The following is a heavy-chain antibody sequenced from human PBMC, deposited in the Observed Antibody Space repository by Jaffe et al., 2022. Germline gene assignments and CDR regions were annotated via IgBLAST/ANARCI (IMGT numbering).Heavy chain of an antibody. J-gene: IGHJ4*02. Sequence: EVQLVESGGGLVQPGGSLRLSCAASGFTFSSYSMNWVRQAPGKGLEWVSYISSSSSTIYYADSVKGRFTISRDNAKNSLYLQMNSLRAEDTAVYYCARVGYDFWSGYHMYFDYWGQGTLVTVSS. CDR1: GFTFSSYS. V-gene: IGHV3-48*01. CDR2: ISSSSSTI. CDR3: ARVGYDFWSGYHMYFDY. D-gene: IGHD3-3*01.